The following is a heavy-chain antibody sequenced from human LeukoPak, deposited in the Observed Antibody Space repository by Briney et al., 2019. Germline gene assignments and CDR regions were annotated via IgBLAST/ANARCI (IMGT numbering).Heavy chain of an antibody. D-gene: IGHD2-15*01. J-gene: IGHJ5*02. CDR2: IYHSGST. CDR3: ARERLQYNWFDP. V-gene: IGHV4-30-2*01. Sequence: SETLFLTCAVSGGSISSGGYSWSWIRQPPGKGLEWIGYIYHSGSTYYNPSLKSRVTISVDRSKNQFSLKLSSVTAADTAVYYCARERLQYNWFDPWGQGTLVTVSS. CDR1: GGSISSGGYS.